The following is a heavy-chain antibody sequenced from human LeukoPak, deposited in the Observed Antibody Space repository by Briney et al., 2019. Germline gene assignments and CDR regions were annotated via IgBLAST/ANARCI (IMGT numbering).Heavy chain of an antibody. D-gene: IGHD6-19*01. CDR2: ISGSGGST. V-gene: IGHV3-23*01. Sequence: GGSLRPSCAASGFSFSSYSMNWVRQAPGKGLEWVSAISGSGGSTYYADSVKGRFTISRDNSKNTLYLQMNSLRAEDTAVYYCAKDSRYSSGWGFDYWGQGTLVTVSS. J-gene: IGHJ4*02. CDR3: AKDSRYSSGWGFDY. CDR1: GFSFSSYS.